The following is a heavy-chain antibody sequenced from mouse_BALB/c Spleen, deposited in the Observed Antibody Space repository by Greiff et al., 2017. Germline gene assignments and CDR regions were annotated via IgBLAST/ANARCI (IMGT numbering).Heavy chain of an antibody. D-gene: IGHD2-10*02. CDR3: ARRYGNYVLYAMDY. Sequence: VKLQESGAELAKPGASVKMSCKASGYTFTSYWMHWVKQRPGQGLEWIGYINPSTGYTEYNQKFKDKATLTADKSSSTAYMQLSSLTSEDSAVYYCARRYGNYVLYAMDYWGQGTSVTVSS. CDR2: INPSTGYT. J-gene: IGHJ4*01. V-gene: IGHV1-7*01. CDR1: GYTFTSYW.